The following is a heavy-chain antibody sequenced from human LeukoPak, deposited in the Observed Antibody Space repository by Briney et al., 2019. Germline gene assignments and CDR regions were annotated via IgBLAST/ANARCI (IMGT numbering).Heavy chain of an antibody. V-gene: IGHV3-9*01. CDR3: AEGGMAAAGTRDWFDP. D-gene: IGHD6-13*01. Sequence: TGGSLRLSCAASGFTFDDYAMHWVRQAPGKGLEWVSGISWNSGSIGYADSVKGRFTISRDNAKNSLYLQMNSLRAEDTALYYCAEGGMAAAGTRDWFDPWGQGTLVTVSS. CDR2: ISWNSGSI. J-gene: IGHJ5*02. CDR1: GFTFDDYA.